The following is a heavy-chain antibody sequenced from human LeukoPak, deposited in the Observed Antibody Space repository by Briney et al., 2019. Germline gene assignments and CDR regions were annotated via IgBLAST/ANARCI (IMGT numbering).Heavy chain of an antibody. CDR3: SRAGSYRFDY. CDR1: GFTSSSYT. V-gene: IGHV3-23*01. J-gene: IGHJ4*02. CDR2: ISGSGGST. D-gene: IGHD3-16*02. Sequence: QSGGSLRLSCAASGFTSSSYTMSWVRQAPGKGLEWVSAISGSGGSTYYADSVKGRFTISRDNSKNTLYLQMNSLRAEDTAVYYCSRAGSYRFDYWGQGTLVTVSS.